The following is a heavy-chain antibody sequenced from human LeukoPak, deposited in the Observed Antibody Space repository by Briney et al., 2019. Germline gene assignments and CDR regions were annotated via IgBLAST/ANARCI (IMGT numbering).Heavy chain of an antibody. CDR3: AKDNRPTIFESDAFDI. D-gene: IGHD3-3*01. J-gene: IGHJ3*02. CDR1: GFTFISYA. Sequence: PGGSLRLSCAASGFTFISYAMSWVRQAPGKGLEWVSAISGSGGITYYADSVKGRFTISRDNSKNTLYLQMNSLRAEDTAVYYCAKDNRPTIFESDAFDIWGQGTMVTVSS. V-gene: IGHV3-23*01. CDR2: ISGSGGIT.